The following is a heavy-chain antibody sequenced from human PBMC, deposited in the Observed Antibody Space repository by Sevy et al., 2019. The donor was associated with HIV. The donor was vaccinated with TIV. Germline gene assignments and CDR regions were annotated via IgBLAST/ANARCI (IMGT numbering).Heavy chain of an antibody. D-gene: IGHD2-21*01. CDR2: IIPIFGTA. V-gene: IGHV1-69*13. CDR3: AGAGPDVCGLLDS. J-gene: IGHJ4*02. Sequence: ASVKVSCKASGGTFSSYGISWVRQAPGEGLEWMGVIIPIFGTANCAQKFHSRVTITADESTGTAYMELSGLGSEDTAVYYAAGAGPDVCGLLDSWGQGTLVTVSS. CDR1: GGTFSSYG.